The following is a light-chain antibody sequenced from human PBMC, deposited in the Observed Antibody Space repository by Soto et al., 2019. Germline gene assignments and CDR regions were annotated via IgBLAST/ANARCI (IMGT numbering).Light chain of an antibody. J-gene: IGLJ1*01. CDR2: QDD. Sequence: SYELTQPPSVSVSPGQTASITCSGDKLGNKYVCWYQQKPGQSPVLVIYQDDKRPSGIPERFSGSNSGNTATLTISGTQAVDEADYYCQVWDSNTAGVFGAGTKVTVL. V-gene: IGLV3-1*01. CDR1: KLGNKY. CDR3: QVWDSNTAGV.